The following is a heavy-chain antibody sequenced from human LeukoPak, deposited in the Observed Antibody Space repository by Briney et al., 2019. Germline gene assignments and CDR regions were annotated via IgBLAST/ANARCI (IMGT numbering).Heavy chain of an antibody. J-gene: IGHJ4*02. CDR2: IYYSGST. Sequence: SETLSLTCTVSGGSISSSSYYWGWIRQPPGKGLEWIGSIYYSGSTYYNPSRKSLVTRSSDTSKNQFSLKLSSVTAADTAVYYCARRGGDFWSGYYKYYFDYWGQGTLVTVSS. CDR1: GGSISSSSYY. CDR3: ARRGGDFWSGYYKYYFDY. V-gene: IGHV4-39*01. D-gene: IGHD3-3*01.